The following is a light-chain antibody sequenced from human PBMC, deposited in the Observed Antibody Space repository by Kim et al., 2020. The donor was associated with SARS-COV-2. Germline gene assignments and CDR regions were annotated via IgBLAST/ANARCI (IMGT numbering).Light chain of an antibody. V-gene: IGLV2-14*03. J-gene: IGLJ1*01. Sequence: QSALTQPAPVSASPGQSITISCIGTSSDVGAHDYVSWYQHHPDKAPKLIIYDVTKRPSGVSNRFSGSKSGNTASLTISGLQAEDESEYFCNSYTSISTYVFGTGTKVTVL. CDR2: DVT. CDR1: SSDVGAHDY. CDR3: NSYTSISTYV.